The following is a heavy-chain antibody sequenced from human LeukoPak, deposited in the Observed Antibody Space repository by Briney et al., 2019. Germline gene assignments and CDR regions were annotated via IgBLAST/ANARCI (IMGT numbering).Heavy chain of an antibody. D-gene: IGHD5-18*01. Sequence: SVKVSCKASGFTFTSSAVQWVRQARGQRLEWIGWIVVGSGNTNYAQKFQERVTITRDMSTSTAYMELSSLRSEDTAVYYCAASSGYSYYYYGTDVWGKGTTVTVSS. J-gene: IGHJ6*04. CDR2: IVVGSGNT. V-gene: IGHV1-58*01. CDR3: AASSGYSYYYYGTDV. CDR1: GFTFTSSA.